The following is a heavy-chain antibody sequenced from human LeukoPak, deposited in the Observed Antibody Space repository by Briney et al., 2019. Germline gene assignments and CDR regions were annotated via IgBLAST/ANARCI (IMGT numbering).Heavy chain of an antibody. CDR1: GFTFSSYS. CDR3: ARELWDIVVVSAAIRFDY. J-gene: IGHJ4*02. CDR2: ISSSSYI. V-gene: IGHV3-21*01. D-gene: IGHD2-2*02. Sequence: GGSLRLSCAASGFTFSSYSMNWVRQAPGKGLEWFSSISSSSYIYYADSVKGRFTISRDNAKNSLYLQMNSLRAEDTAVYYCARELWDIVVVSAAIRFDYWGQGTLVTVSS.